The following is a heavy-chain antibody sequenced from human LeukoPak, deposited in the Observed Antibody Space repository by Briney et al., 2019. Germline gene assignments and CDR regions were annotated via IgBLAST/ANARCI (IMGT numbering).Heavy chain of an antibody. CDR3: ARETTLWFGPIGDY. CDR2: ISAYNGNT. D-gene: IGHD3-10*01. V-gene: IGHV1-18*01. Sequence: ASVKVSCKASGYTFTSYGISWVRQAPGQGLEWMGWISAYNGNTNYAQKFQGRVTMTRDTSTSTVYMELSSLRSEDTAVYYCARETTLWFGPIGDYWGQGTLVTVSS. CDR1: GYTFTSYG. J-gene: IGHJ4*02.